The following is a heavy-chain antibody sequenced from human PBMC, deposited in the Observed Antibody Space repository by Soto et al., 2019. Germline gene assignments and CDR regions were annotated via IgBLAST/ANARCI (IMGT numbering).Heavy chain of an antibody. V-gene: IGHV1-18*01. CDR2: ISAYNGNT. J-gene: IGHJ5*02. CDR1: GYTFTSYG. Sequence: QVQLVQSGDEVKKPGASVKVSCKASGYTFTSYGISWVRQAPGQGLEWMGWISAYNGNTNYAQKLQGRVTMTTDTSTSTAYMELRSLRSDDTAVYYCARDGPGRVTGDCIGGICYSVSWGQGTLVTVSS. D-gene: IGHD2-15*01. CDR3: ARDGPGRVTGDCIGGICYSVS.